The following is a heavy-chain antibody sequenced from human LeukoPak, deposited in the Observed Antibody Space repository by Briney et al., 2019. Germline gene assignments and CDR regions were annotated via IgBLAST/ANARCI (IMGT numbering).Heavy chain of an antibody. CDR1: GGSFSGYY. D-gene: IGHD3-16*01. J-gene: IGHJ4*02. V-gene: IGHV4-34*01. CDR3: ARGRLNGLGY. CDR2: INHSGST. Sequence: TSETLSLTCAVYGGSFSGYYWSWIRQPPGKGLEWIGEINHSGSTNYNPSLKSRVTISVDTSKNQFSLKLSSVTAADTAVYYCARGRLNGLGYWGQGTLVTVSS.